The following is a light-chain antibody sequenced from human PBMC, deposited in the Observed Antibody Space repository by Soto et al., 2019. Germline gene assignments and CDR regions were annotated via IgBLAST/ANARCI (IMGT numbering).Light chain of an antibody. CDR1: SSDVGGYKY. V-gene: IGLV2-8*01. CDR2: EVS. J-gene: IGLJ2*01. Sequence: QSALTQPPSASGSPGQSVTISCTGTSSDVGGYKYVSWYQQHPGKAPKLMIYEVSKRPSGVPHRFSGSKSGNTASLTVSGLQADDAADYYCSSYAGSNDVIFGGGTKLTVL. CDR3: SSYAGSNDVI.